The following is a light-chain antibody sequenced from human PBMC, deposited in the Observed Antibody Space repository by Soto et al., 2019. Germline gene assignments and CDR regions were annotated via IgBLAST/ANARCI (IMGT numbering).Light chain of an antibody. Sequence: DIVMTQSPDSLAVSLGERATINFKSSQSVLYSSNNKNYLAWYQQKPRQPHKLLLYWASTRESGVPDRCSGSGSGTDFTLTISSRQAEDVAVYYCQQYYSTPRTFGQGTKVEIK. J-gene: IGKJ1*01. CDR2: WAS. V-gene: IGKV4-1*01. CDR3: QQYYSTPRT. CDR1: QSVLYSSNNKNY.